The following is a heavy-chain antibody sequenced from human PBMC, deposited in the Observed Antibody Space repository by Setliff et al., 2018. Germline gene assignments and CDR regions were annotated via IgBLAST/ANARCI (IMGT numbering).Heavy chain of an antibody. J-gene: IGHJ4*02. V-gene: IGHV4-34*01. CDR1: GESFSGHY. CDR2: INHSGST. CDR3: ARGFDVCGGGACYTDGPYYFDF. Sequence: SETLSLTCAVYGESFSGHYWGWIRQPPGKGLEWIGEINHSGSTNYNPSLKSRVTISVDTSKNQFSLKLSSVAAADTAVYYCARGFDVCGGGACYTDGPYYFDFWGLGTLVTVSS. D-gene: IGHD2-21*02.